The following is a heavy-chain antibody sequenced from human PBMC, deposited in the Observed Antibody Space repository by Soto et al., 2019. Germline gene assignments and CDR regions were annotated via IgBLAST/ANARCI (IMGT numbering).Heavy chain of an antibody. D-gene: IGHD2-8*01. J-gene: IGHJ6*02. CDR2: ISAYNGDT. CDR1: NYTYSRYG. CDR3: AINGHPPYYYYGLDV. V-gene: IGHV1-18*01. Sequence: QGQLVQSGGQLKKPGASVKVSCKTSNYTYSRYGISWVRRPPGQGLEWMGRISAYNGDTNYARKCQGRVTMTIDTSTTTAYMELRTLTSDDTAVDYCAINGHPPYYYYGLDVWGQGTTVTVCS.